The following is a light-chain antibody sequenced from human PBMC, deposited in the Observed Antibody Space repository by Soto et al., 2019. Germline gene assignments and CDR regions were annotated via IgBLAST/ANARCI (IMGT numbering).Light chain of an antibody. J-gene: IGKJ1*01. CDR2: GAS. CDR3: QQYNKWPLT. V-gene: IGKV3-15*01. CDR1: QSVSSN. Sequence: EIVMTQSPSTLSISPWERATLSCRASQSVSSNLAWYQQKPGQAPRLLIYGASTRATGIPARFSGSGSGTEFTLTISSLQSEDFAVYYCQQYNKWPLTFGQGTKVDIK.